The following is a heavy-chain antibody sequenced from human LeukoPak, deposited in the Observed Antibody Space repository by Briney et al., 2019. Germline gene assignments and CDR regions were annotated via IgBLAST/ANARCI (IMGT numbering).Heavy chain of an antibody. Sequence: GGSLRLSCAASGFTFSNAWMSWVRQAPGKGLEWVGRIKSKTDGGTTDYAAPVKGRFTISRDDSKNTLYLQMNSLKTEDTAVYYCARDRVDIVATIMGSYWGQGTLVTVSS. J-gene: IGHJ4*02. CDR3: ARDRVDIVATIMGSY. V-gene: IGHV3-15*01. CDR2: IKSKTDGGTT. CDR1: GFTFSNAW. D-gene: IGHD5-12*01.